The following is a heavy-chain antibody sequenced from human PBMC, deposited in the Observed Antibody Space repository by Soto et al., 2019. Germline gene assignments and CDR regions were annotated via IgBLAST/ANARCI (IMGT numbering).Heavy chain of an antibody. CDR2: ISTSSSYI. V-gene: IGHV3-21*01. D-gene: IGHD2-8*02. J-gene: IGHJ4*02. CDR1: GFTFSSYS. Sequence: PGGSLRLSCAASGFTFSSYSMDWVRQAPGKGLEWVSSISTSSSYIYYADSVKGRFTISRDNAKNSLYLQMNSLRAEDTAVYYCARDWHTGYYFDYWGQGNMATVSS. CDR3: ARDWHTGYYFDY.